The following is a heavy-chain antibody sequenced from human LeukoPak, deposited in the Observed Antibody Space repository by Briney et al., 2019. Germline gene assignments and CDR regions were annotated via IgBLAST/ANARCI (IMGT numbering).Heavy chain of an antibody. CDR3: ARQRRGYKYGYVQNPLSFYFDF. J-gene: IGHJ4*02. CDR2: MYYGGGS. D-gene: IGHD5-18*01. CDR1: GGSISHYY. V-gene: IGHV4-59*01. Sequence: SETLSLTCTISGGSISHYYWSWIRQPPGKGLEWIGYMYYGGGSNFNPSLKSRVTISVYTSKNQFSLTLTSLTAADTAVYYCARQRRGYKYGYVQNPLSFYFDFWGQGALVTVSP.